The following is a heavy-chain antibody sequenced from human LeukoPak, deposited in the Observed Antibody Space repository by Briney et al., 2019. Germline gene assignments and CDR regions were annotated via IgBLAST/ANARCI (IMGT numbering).Heavy chain of an antibody. V-gene: IGHV1-18*01. CDR3: ASTASLGPAAANYYYYGMDV. D-gene: IGHD2-2*01. CDR1: GYTFTSYG. CDR2: ISAYNGNT. Sequence: ASVKVSCKASGYTFTSYGISWVRQAPGQGLEWMGWISAYNGNTNYAQKFQGRVTMTTDTSTSTAYMELRSLRSEDTAVYYCASTASLGPAAANYYYYGMDVWGQGTTVTVSS. J-gene: IGHJ6*02.